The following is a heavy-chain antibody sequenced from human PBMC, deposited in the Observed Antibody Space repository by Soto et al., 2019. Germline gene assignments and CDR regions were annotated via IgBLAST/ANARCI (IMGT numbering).Heavy chain of an antibody. CDR3: AKESTIFGVVTNFDY. CDR1: GFTFSSYG. D-gene: IGHD3-3*01. CDR2: IWYDGSNK. J-gene: IGHJ4*02. V-gene: IGHV3-30*02. Sequence: PGGSLRLSCAASGFTFSSYGMHWVRQAPGKGLEWVAVIWYDGSNKYYADSVKGRFTISRDNSKNTLYLQMNSLRAGDTAMYYCAKESTIFGVVTNFDYWGQGTLVTVS.